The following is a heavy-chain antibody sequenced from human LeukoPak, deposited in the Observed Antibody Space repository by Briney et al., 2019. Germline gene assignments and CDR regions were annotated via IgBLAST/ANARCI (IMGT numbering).Heavy chain of an antibody. CDR1: GYTFTGYY. J-gene: IGHJ5*02. D-gene: IGHD3-22*01. CDR2: INPNSGGT. Sequence: GSSVKVSCKASGYTFTGYYMHWVRQAPGQRLEWRGGINPNSGGTNYEQKFQGRVTMTRDTSISTAYMELSRLRSDDTAVYYCARIRRYYDSPDWFDPWGQGTLVTVSS. CDR3: ARIRRYYDSPDWFDP. V-gene: IGHV1-2*02.